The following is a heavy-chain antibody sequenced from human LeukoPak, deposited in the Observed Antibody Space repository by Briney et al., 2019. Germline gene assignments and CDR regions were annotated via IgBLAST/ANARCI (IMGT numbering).Heavy chain of an antibody. CDR1: GFTFSSYA. D-gene: IGHD3-22*01. Sequence: QPGGSLRLSCAASGFTFSSYAMHWVRQAPGKGLEWVAVISYDGSNKYYADSVKGRFTISRDNSKNTLYLQMNSLRAEDTAVYYCARSHADSMNYYYYGMDVWGQGTTVTVSS. V-gene: IGHV3-30-3*01. CDR3: ARSHADSMNYYYYGMDV. J-gene: IGHJ6*02. CDR2: ISYDGSNK.